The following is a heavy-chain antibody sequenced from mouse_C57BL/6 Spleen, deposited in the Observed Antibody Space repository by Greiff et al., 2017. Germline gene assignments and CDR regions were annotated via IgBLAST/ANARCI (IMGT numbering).Heavy chain of an antibody. CDR2: IDSSDSET. J-gene: IGHJ1*03. V-gene: IGHV1-52*01. CDR3: ARELTYRYFDV. CDR1: GYSFTSYW. Sequence: QVQLQKPGAELVRPGYSVKLSCKASGYSFTSYWLHWVKQRPIQGLEWIGNIDSSDSETHYNQKFKDKATLTVDKSSSTAYMQLSSLTSEDSAVYYCARELTYRYFDVWGTGTTVTVSS.